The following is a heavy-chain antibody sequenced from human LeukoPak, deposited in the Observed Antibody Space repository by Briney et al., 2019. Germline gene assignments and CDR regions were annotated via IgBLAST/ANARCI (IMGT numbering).Heavy chain of an antibody. CDR3: AKGKMTAYLTWFDP. CDR1: GFIFSTYA. CDR2: ISPSGDTS. V-gene: IGHV3-23*01. J-gene: IGHJ5*02. D-gene: IGHD3-9*01. Sequence: GGSLRLSCAASGFIFSTYAMTWVRQAPGKGLEWVAVISPSGDTSYFADSVKGRFTISRDNSRNMLNLQMSSLRAEDTAIYYCAKGKMTAYLTWFDPWGQGTLVTVSS.